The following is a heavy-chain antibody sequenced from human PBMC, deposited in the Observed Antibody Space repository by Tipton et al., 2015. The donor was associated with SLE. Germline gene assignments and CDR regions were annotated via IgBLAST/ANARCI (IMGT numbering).Heavy chain of an antibody. Sequence: TLSLTCTVTGVSISDHYWSWIRQPPGKGLECLGYVFYSGSSDFYRAHYSPSLMSRVSISVDSSKNQFSLRLTSVTAADTAVYCCAKYFYDATGYQSVDSWGQGALVTVSS. V-gene: IGHV4-59*11. CDR1: GVSISDHY. D-gene: IGHD3-22*01. CDR2: VFYSGSSDFYRA. J-gene: IGHJ4*02. CDR3: AKYFYDATGYQSVDS.